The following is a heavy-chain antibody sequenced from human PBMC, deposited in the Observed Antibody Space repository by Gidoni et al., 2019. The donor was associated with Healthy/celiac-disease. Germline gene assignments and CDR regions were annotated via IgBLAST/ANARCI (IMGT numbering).Heavy chain of an antibody. CDR3: TTDLSTVTTFDI. D-gene: IGHD4-17*01. CDR1: GFILGNAG. CDR2: IKRKTECGTT. V-gene: IGHV3-15*07. Sequence: EVQLVESGGGLVRPGGSLGLSLPASGFILGNAGMNGVRQAPGKGRGCVGRIKRKTECGTTDYAAPVKGRFTIARYDTKNTLYLQMNRLKTEDTAVYYCTTDLSTVTTFDIWGQGTMVTVSS. J-gene: IGHJ3*02.